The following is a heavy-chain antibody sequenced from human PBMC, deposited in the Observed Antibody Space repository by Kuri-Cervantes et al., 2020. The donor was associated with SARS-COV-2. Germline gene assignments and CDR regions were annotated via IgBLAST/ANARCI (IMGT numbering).Heavy chain of an antibody. J-gene: IGHJ6*03. Sequence: GSLRLSCAVYGGSFSGYYWSWIRQPPGKGLEWIGEINHSGSTNYNPSLKSRVTISVDTSKNQFSLKLSSVTAADTAVYYCARTAYQLSVYYYYYYMDVWGKGTTVTVSS. CDR1: GGSFSGYY. CDR2: INHSGST. CDR3: ARTAYQLSVYYYYYYMDV. D-gene: IGHD2-2*01. V-gene: IGHV4-34*01.